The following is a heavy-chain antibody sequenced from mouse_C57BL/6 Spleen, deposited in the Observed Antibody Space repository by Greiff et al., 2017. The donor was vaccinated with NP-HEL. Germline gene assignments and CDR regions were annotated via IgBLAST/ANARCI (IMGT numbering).Heavy chain of an antibody. V-gene: IGHV1-82*01. D-gene: IGHD2-4*01. CDR3: ARDDYYFDY. Sequence: QVLLQQSGPELVKPGASVKISCKASGYAFSSSWMNWVKQRPGKGLEWIGRIYPGDGDTNYNGKFKGKATLTADKSSSTAYMQLSSLTSEDSAVYFCARDDYYFDYWGQGTTLTVSS. CDR1: GYAFSSSW. CDR2: IYPGDGDT. J-gene: IGHJ2*01.